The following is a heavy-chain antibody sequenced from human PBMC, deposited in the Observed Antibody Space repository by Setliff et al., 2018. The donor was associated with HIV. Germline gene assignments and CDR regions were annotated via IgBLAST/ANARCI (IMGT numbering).Heavy chain of an antibody. CDR2: INPNSGGT. J-gene: IGHJ2*01. CDR3: ARGLENWYFDL. Sequence: ASVKVSCKASGYTFTDHFTHWVRQAPGQGLEWMGWINPNSGGTNYAQKFQGGVTMTRDTSISTAYMELSSLRYDDTAVYYCARGLENWYFDLWGRGTLVTVSS. CDR1: GYTFTDHF. D-gene: IGHD1-1*01. V-gene: IGHV1-2*02.